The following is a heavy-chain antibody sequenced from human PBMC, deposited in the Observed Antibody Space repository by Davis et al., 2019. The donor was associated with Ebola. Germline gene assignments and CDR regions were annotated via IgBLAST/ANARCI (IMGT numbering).Heavy chain of an antibody. Sequence: PSETLSLTCTVSGGSISSYYWSWIRQPPGKGLEWIGYIYHSGSTYYNPSLKSRVTISVDTSKNQFSLKLSSVTAADTAVYYCARGRSWFDPWGQGTLVTVSS. CDR2: IYHSGST. V-gene: IGHV4-59*12. J-gene: IGHJ5*02. CDR1: GGSISSYY. CDR3: ARGRSWFDP.